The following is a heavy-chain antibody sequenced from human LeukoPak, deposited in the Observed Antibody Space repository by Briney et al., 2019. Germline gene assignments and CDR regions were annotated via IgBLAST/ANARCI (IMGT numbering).Heavy chain of an antibody. V-gene: IGHV4-59*01. Sequence: SETLSLTCAVYGGSFSGYYWSWIRQPPGKGLEWIGYIYYSGSTNYNPSLKSRVTISVDTSKNQFSLKLSSVTAADTAVYYCARGGWSYYYMDVWGKGITVTVSS. D-gene: IGHD2-15*01. CDR2: IYYSGST. CDR3: ARGGWSYYYMDV. J-gene: IGHJ6*03. CDR1: GGSFSGYY.